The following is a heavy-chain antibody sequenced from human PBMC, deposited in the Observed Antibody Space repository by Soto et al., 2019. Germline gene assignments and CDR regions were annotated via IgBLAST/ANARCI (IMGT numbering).Heavy chain of an antibody. CDR3: ARDGGDYVSWGVSFDY. Sequence: QVQLVQSGAEVKKPGSSVKVSCKASGGTFSSYAISWVRQAPGQGLEWMGGIIPILGTANYAQKSQGRVTITADESTSTAYMERSSLRSEDTAVYYCARDGGDYVSWGVSFDYWGQGTLVTVSS. V-gene: IGHV1-69*01. J-gene: IGHJ4*02. D-gene: IGHD2-21*02. CDR2: IIPILGTA. CDR1: GGTFSSYA.